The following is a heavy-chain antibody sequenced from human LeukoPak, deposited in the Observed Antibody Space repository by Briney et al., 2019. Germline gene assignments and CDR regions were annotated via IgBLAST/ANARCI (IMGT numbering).Heavy chain of an antibody. Sequence: SETLSLTCAVYGGSFSGYYWSWIRQPPGKGLEWIGEINHSGSTNYNPSLKSRVTISVDTSKNQFSLKLSSVTAADTAVYYCARARPVVRGVIYYYYGMDVWGQGTTVTVSS. CDR2: INHSGST. CDR1: GGSFSGYY. CDR3: ARARPVVRGVIYYYYGMDV. D-gene: IGHD3-10*01. J-gene: IGHJ6*02. V-gene: IGHV4-34*01.